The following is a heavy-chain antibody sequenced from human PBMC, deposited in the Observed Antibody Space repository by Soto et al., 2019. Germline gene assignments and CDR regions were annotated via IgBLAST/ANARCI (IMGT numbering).Heavy chain of an antibody. CDR3: RSSTSCYAEPCVDV. V-gene: IGHV4-38-2*01. Sequence: LETPSLTCPVSGCSVNNDNFFWAWIRPPPGKGLEWLGGLFPIGSTHDNTSLKSRVTISVDTSKNHLSLELSSVTAADTAMYYCRSSTSCYAEPCVDVWGQVTMVT. D-gene: IGHD2-2*01. J-gene: IGHJ6*02. CDR1: GCSVNNDNFF. CDR2: LFPIGST.